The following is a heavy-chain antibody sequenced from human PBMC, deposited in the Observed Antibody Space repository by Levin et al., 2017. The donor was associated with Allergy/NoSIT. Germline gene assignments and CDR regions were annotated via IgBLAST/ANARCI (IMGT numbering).Heavy chain of an antibody. CDR1: GFTFSRYD. Sequence: GGSLRLSCAASGFTFSRYDMHWVRQAPGKGLEWVAVIWYDGSNKYYADSVKGRFTISRDNSKDTVYLQMNSLRAEDTAVYYCARDTLDARPRTSPVEDYWGQGTLVTVSS. CDR2: IWYDGSNK. J-gene: IGHJ4*02. V-gene: IGHV3-33*08. CDR3: ARDTLDARPRTSPVEDY. D-gene: IGHD3/OR15-3a*01.